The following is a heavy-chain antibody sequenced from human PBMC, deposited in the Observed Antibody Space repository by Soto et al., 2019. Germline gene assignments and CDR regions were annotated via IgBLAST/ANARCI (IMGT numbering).Heavy chain of an antibody. Sequence: QVQLVQSGAEVRRPGTSVMVSCKTSGYTFTDYDINWVRQATGQGLEWMGRMNPNSSNTGYAQKFQGSVSMTRNTATSTAYMEQISTRSDDATIYYCARDSSTTSPVCGQGTMVTFAS. D-gene: IGHD2-2*01. CDR2: MNPNSSNT. CDR1: GYTFTDYD. V-gene: IGHV1-8*01. CDR3: ARDSSTTSPV. J-gene: IGHJ3*01.